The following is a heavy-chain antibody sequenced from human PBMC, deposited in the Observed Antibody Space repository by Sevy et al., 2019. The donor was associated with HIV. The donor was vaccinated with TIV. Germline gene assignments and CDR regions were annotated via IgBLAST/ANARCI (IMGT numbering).Heavy chain of an antibody. CDR2: ISAYNGNT. CDR3: ARDLGGYGGNSIDY. D-gene: IGHD2-21*02. CDR1: GYTFTSYG. Sequence: ASVNVSCKASGYTFTSYGINWVRQAPGQGLEWMGWISAYNGNTNYAQKLQGRVTMTTDTSTSTAYVELRSLRSDDTAIYYCARDLGGYGGNSIDYWGQGTLVTVSS. V-gene: IGHV1-18*01. J-gene: IGHJ4*02.